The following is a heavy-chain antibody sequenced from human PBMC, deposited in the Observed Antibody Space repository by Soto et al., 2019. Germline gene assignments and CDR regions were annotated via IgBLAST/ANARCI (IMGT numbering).Heavy chain of an antibody. J-gene: IGHJ4*02. CDR2: IYYSGST. CDR1: GGSISSSRYY. V-gene: IGHV4-39*01. Sequence: SETLSLTCTVSGGSISSSRYYWGWIRQPPGKGLEWIGSIYYSGSTYYNPSLKSRVTISVDTSKNQFSLKLSSVTAADTAVYYCARHHYYDSSGYLDYWGQGTLVTVSS. D-gene: IGHD3-22*01. CDR3: ARHHYYDSSGYLDY.